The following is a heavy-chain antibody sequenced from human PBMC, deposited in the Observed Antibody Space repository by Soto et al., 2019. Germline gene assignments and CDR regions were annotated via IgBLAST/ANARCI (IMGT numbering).Heavy chain of an antibody. D-gene: IGHD3-10*01. CDR3: AKGGVLLWFGEFPTFDY. CDR2: ISGSGGST. V-gene: IGHV3-23*01. CDR1: GFTFSSYA. J-gene: IGHJ4*02. Sequence: EVQLLESGGGLVQPGGSLRLSCAASGFTFSSYAMSWVRQAPGKGLEWVSAISGSGGSTYYADSVKGRFTISRDNSKNTLYLQMNSLRAEDTAVYYCAKGGVLLWFGEFPTFDYWGQGTLVTVSS.